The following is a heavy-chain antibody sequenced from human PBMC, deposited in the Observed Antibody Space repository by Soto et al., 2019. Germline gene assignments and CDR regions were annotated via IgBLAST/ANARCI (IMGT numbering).Heavy chain of an antibody. D-gene: IGHD6-25*01. CDR2: INSDGSST. CDR1: GFTFSRYW. Sequence: PGGSLRLSCAASGFTFSRYWMHWVRQAPGKGLVWVSRINSDGSSTSYADSVKGRFTISRDNAKNTLYLQMNSLRAEDTAVYYCARPPGYHDGGDYWGQGTLVTVSS. CDR3: ARPPGYHDGGDY. J-gene: IGHJ4*02. V-gene: IGHV3-74*01.